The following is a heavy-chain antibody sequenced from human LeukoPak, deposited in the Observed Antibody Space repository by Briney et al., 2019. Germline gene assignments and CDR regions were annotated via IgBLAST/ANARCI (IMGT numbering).Heavy chain of an antibody. CDR2: IWYDGRNK. Sequence: GGSLTLSCAASGFTFSAYGMHWVRQAPGKGLEWVAVIWYDGRNKYYADSVKGRFTISRDNSENTVYLQMNSLRAEDTAVYYCVKGPLANCGGDCHIFDSWGQGTLVTVSS. V-gene: IGHV3-33*06. CDR3: VKGPLANCGGDCHIFDS. D-gene: IGHD2-21*02. CDR1: GFTFSAYG. J-gene: IGHJ4*02.